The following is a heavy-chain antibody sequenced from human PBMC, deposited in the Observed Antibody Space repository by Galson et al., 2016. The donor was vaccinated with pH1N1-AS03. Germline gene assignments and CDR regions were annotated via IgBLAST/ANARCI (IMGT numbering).Heavy chain of an antibody. V-gene: IGHV3-7*01. CDR3: ARGAPGDHLLSPLWN. Sequence: SLRLSCAASGFTFSTYCMSWVRQAPGKGLEWVANIKQDGSEKFYVDSLKGRFTISRDNAKNSLYLQMSSLRAEDTAIYYCARGAPGDHLLSPLWNWGQGTLATVSS. D-gene: IGHD2-2*01. CDR1: GFTFSTYC. CDR2: IKQDGSEK. J-gene: IGHJ4*02.